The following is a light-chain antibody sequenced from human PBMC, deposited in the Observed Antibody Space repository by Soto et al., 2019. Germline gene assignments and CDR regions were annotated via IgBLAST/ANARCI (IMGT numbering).Light chain of an antibody. V-gene: IGLV1-51*01. CDR3: GTWDSSLSARV. J-gene: IGLJ2*01. CDR2: DDD. Sequence: QSVMTQPPSVSAAPGQKVTISCSGSSSNIGGNSVSWYQQLPGTAPKLLIYDDDKRPSGIPDRFSGSKSGTSATLGITGFQTGDEADYYCGTWDSSLSARVFGGGTQLTVL. CDR1: SSNIGGNS.